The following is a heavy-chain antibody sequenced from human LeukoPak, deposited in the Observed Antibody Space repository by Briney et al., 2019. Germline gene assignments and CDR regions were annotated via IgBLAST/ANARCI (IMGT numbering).Heavy chain of an antibody. D-gene: IGHD1-26*01. V-gene: IGHV4-4*07. CDR3: ARDPFRSSFDS. Sequence: PAETLSLTCTVSGGTINNFYWNWVRQPAGKGLEWIGRIYISGTTYYTPSLKGRFTMSVDTSKNTLSLKLNTLTAADTAVYYCARDPFRSSFDSWRQATLVTDCS. CDR2: IYISGTT. CDR1: GGTINNFY. J-gene: IGHJ4*02.